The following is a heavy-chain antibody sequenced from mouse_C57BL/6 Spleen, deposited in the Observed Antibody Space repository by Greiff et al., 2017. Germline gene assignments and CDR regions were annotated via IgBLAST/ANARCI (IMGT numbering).Heavy chain of an antibody. CDR3: ASPYGSSPWFAY. J-gene: IGHJ3*01. Sequence: EVQRVESGGDLVKPGGSLKLSCAASGFTFSSYGMSWVRQTPDKRLEWVATISSGGSYTYYPDSVKGRFTISRDNAKNTLYLQMSSLKSEDTAMYYCASPYGSSPWFAYWGQGTLVTVSA. V-gene: IGHV5-6*01. CDR1: GFTFSSYG. D-gene: IGHD1-1*01. CDR2: ISSGGSYT.